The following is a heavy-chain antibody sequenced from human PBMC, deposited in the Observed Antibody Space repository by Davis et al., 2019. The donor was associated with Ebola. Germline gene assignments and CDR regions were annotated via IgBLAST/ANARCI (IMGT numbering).Heavy chain of an antibody. CDR1: GGSIISSSSY. CDR3: ARVESSGLDY. D-gene: IGHD6-19*01. Sequence: SETLSLTCTVSGGSIISSSSYWGWIRQPPRKGLEWIGSIYYSGITYYNPSLKSRVTISVDTSKNQFSLKLRSVTAADTAVYYCARVESSGLDYWGQGTLVTVSS. V-gene: IGHV4-39*01. CDR2: IYYSGIT. J-gene: IGHJ4*02.